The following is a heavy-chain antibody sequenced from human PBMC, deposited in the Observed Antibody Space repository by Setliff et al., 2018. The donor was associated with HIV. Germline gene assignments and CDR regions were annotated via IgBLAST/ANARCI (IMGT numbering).Heavy chain of an antibody. V-gene: IGHV3-7*01. CDR3: ARDGSEDEPYYDYYYMDV. D-gene: IGHD3-10*01. J-gene: IGHJ6*03. CDR2: IKQDGSDM. CDR1: GLPFYNYW. Sequence: PGGSLRLSCVASGLPFYNYWMTWLRRAPGRGLEWVANIKQDGSDMHYIESVKGRFTISRDNSKNSLYLQMNSLRAEDTAVYYCARDGSEDEPYYDYYYMDVWGKGTTVTVSS.